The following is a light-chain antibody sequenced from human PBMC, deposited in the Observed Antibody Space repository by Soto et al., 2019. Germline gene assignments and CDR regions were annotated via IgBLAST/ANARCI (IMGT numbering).Light chain of an antibody. J-gene: IGLJ1*01. V-gene: IGLV1-40*01. Sequence: QSVLTQPASVSGAPGQRVTISCTGSSSNIGAGYDVHWYQQRPGTAPKLLIYGNKNRPSGVPDRFSGSKSGTSASLAINGLQAEDEADYHSQSYDSSLSVSYVFGTGTKVTVL. CDR1: SSNIGAGYD. CDR2: GNK. CDR3: QSYDSSLSVSYV.